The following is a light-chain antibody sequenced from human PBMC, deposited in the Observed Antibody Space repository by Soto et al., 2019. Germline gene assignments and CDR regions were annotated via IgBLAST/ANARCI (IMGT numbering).Light chain of an antibody. CDR3: QQRSNWPPLT. Sequence: EIELTQSPATLSLSPGERATLSCRASQSVSSYLAWYQQKPGQAPRLLIYDASTRATGIPARFSGSGSGTDFTLTISSLEPEDFAVYYCQQRSNWPPLTFGGGTKVDIK. CDR2: DAS. CDR1: QSVSSY. V-gene: IGKV3-11*01. J-gene: IGKJ4*01.